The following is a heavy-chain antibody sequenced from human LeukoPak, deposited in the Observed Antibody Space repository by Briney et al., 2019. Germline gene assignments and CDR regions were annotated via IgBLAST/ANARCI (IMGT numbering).Heavy chain of an antibody. J-gene: IGHJ4*02. CDR2: INTDGSST. V-gene: IGHV3-74*01. CDR3: ASGYSSSWATFDY. CDR1: GFTFSSYW. D-gene: IGHD6-13*01. Sequence: GGSLRLSCAASGFTFSSYWMHWVRQAPGKGLVWVSRINTDGSSTSYADSVRGRFTISRDNSKNTLYLQMSSLRAEDTAVYYCASGYSSSWATFDYWGQGTLVTVSS.